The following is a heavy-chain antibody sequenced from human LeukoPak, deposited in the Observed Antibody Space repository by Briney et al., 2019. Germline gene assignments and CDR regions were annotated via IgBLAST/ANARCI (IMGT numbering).Heavy chain of an antibody. J-gene: IGHJ4*02. CDR3: AKEGQTPYSSKFSFDY. Sequence: GGSLRLSCAASGVTFSSPGMHWVRQAPGKGLEWVAVISSGGTTTYYADSVKGRFIISRDNSKNTLYLQMNSLRIEDTAVYYCAKEGQTPYSSKFSFDYWGQGTLVTVSS. CDR1: GVTFSSPG. CDR2: ISSGGTTT. D-gene: IGHD6-13*01. V-gene: IGHV3-30*18.